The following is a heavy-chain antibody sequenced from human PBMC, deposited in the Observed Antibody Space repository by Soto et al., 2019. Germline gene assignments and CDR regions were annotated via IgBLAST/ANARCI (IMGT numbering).Heavy chain of an antibody. CDR2: IDPIDSYT. D-gene: IGHD3-16*01. J-gene: IGHJ6*02. CDR1: GYSFTSYW. CDR3: ARRAHMSRRGETFSYYYYGMDV. V-gene: IGHV5-10-1*01. Sequence: LGESLKISCKGSGYSFTSYWISWVRQMPGKGLEWMGRIDPIDSYTNYSPSFQGHVTISADKSISTAYLQWSSLKASDTAMYYCARRAHMSRRGETFSYYYYGMDVWGQGTTVTFSS.